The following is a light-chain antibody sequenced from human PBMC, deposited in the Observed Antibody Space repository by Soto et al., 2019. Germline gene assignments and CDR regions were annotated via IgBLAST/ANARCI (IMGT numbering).Light chain of an antibody. CDR1: QSIANSY. J-gene: IGKJ2*02. CDR3: QQYGRSPRT. CDR2: GAS. Sequence: EIVLTQSPGTLSLSPGERATLSCRASQSIANSYLAWYQQKPGQTPSLLIYGASDRATGVPDSVSGSGSGADFTLTIRRLEPEDFSVYYCQQYGRSPRTFGQGTKVEIK. V-gene: IGKV3-20*01.